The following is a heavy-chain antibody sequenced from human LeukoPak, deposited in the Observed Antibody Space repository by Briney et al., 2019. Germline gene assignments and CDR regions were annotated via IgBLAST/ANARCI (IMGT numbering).Heavy chain of an antibody. J-gene: IGHJ5*02. D-gene: IGHD6-6*01. Sequence: GGSLRLSSGGAAFTISRFWMTWVRQAPGKGLEGVANIQQDGSEKYYVDSVKGRFTISRDNAKNLLYLQMNSLRAEDTALYYCAGYSSSSGWLDPWGQGTLVIVSS. CDR1: AFTISRFW. V-gene: IGHV3-7*05. CDR2: IQQDGSEK. CDR3: AGYSSSSGWLDP.